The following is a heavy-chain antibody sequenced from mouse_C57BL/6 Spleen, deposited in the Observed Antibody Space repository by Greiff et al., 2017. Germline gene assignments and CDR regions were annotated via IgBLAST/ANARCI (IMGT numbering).Heavy chain of an antibody. D-gene: IGHD1-1*01. CDR3: ARDTDEGAMDY. CDR1: GFTFSSYA. CDR2: ISDGGSYT. Sequence: EVKLQESGGGLVKPGGSLKLSCAASGFTFSSYAMSWVRQTPEKRLEWVATISDGGSYTYYPDNVKGRFTISRDNAKNNLYLQMSHLKSEDTAMYYCARDTDEGAMDYWGQGTSVTVSS. V-gene: IGHV5-4*01. J-gene: IGHJ4*01.